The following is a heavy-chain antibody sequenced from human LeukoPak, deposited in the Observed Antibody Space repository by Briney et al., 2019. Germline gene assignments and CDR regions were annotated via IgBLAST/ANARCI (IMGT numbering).Heavy chain of an antibody. D-gene: IGHD6-19*01. CDR1: GASITDYY. V-gene: IGHV4-59*03. CDR3: AKSTESSGWYDY. Sequence: SETLSFTCTVSGASITDYYWNWIRQPPGKGVEWIGFIDYSAYSKYNPSLKSRVTISRDTSKNQFSQKLSSVTAADTAVYYCAKSTESSGWYDYWGQGTLVTVSS. J-gene: IGHJ4*02. CDR2: IDYSAYS.